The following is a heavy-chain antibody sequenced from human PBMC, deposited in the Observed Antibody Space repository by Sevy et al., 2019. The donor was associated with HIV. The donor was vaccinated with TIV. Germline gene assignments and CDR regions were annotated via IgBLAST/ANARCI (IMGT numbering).Heavy chain of an antibody. Sequence: GESLKIFCKASGYSLTSSWIGWVRQMPGKGLEWRGIIYTSDSDARYSPSFEGQVTISVDKSISTAYLQWSSLKASDTAMYYCARRGASGGWYHFDYWGQGTLVTVSS. J-gene: IGHJ4*02. CDR1: GYSLTSSW. CDR3: ARRGASGGWYHFDY. D-gene: IGHD6-19*01. CDR2: IYTSDSDA. V-gene: IGHV5-51*01.